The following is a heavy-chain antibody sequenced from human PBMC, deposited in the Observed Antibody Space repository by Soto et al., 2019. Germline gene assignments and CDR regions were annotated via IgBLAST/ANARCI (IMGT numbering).Heavy chain of an antibody. CDR2: ISTTNSYI. CDR1: GFRSSTYS. J-gene: IGHJ4*02. Sequence: EVQLVESGGGLVKPGGSLRLSCAASGFRSSTYSMNWFRQAPGKSLEWVASISTTNSYIYYADSVMGRFTISRDNAKNALCLQLNSLRAEATAVYYCTRYPVPDSSSYFPFDYWGQGTLVTVSS. V-gene: IGHV3-21*01. CDR3: TRYPVPDSSSYFPFDY. D-gene: IGHD3-22*01.